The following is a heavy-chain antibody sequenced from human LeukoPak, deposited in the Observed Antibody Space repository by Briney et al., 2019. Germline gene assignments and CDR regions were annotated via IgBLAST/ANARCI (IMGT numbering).Heavy chain of an antibody. J-gene: IGHJ5*02. CDR2: MNPNSGGT. V-gene: IGHV1-2*06. D-gene: IGHD6-19*01. Sequence: ASVKVSCKASGYTFTGYYMHWVRQAPGQGLEWMGRMNPNSGGTNYAQKFQGRVTMTRDTSISTPYMELSRLRSDDTTVYYCVRNQYGAGYSSGWYGNWFDRWGEGTLVSVSS. CDR1: GYTFTGYY. CDR3: VRNQYGAGYSSGWYGNWFDR.